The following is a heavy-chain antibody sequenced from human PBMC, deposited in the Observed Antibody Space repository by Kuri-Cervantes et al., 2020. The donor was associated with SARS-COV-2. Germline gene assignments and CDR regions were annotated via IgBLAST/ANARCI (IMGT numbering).Heavy chain of an antibody. J-gene: IGHJ3*02. V-gene: IGHV3-48*02. Sequence: GESLKISCAASGFTFSSYSMNWVRQAPGKGLEWVSYISSSSSTIYYADSVKGRFTISRDNAKNSLYLQMNSLRDEDTAVHYCARDPTVVPTDAFDIWGQGTMVTVSS. CDR1: GFTFSSYS. CDR3: ARDPTVVPTDAFDI. CDR2: ISSSSSTI. D-gene: IGHD4-23*01.